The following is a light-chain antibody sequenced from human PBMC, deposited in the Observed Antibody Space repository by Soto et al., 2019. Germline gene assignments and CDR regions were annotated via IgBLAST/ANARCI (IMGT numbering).Light chain of an antibody. CDR3: GTWDSSLTAYV. CDR2: DNN. CDR1: SSNIGNNF. V-gene: IGLV1-51*01. Sequence: QSVLTQPPSVSAAPGQKVTIPCSGGSSNIGNNFVSWYQQFPGTAPKLLIYDNNKRPSGIPDRFSGSKSGTSATLGITGLQTGDEADYYCGTWDSSLTAYVFGTGTKVTVL. J-gene: IGLJ1*01.